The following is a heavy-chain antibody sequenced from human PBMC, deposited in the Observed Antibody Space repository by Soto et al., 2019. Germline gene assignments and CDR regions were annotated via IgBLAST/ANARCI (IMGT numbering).Heavy chain of an antibody. J-gene: IGHJ5*02. CDR1: GGTFSSYA. CDR3: ARGGLQVKHVDIVATITSALYNWFDP. D-gene: IGHD5-12*01. V-gene: IGHV1-69*13. CDR2: IIPIFGTA. Sequence: SVKVSCKASGGTFSSYAISWVRQAPGQGLEWMGGIIPIFGTANYAQKFQGRVTITADESTSTAYMELSSLRSEDTAVYYCARGGLQVKHVDIVATITSALYNWFDPWGQGTLVTVSS.